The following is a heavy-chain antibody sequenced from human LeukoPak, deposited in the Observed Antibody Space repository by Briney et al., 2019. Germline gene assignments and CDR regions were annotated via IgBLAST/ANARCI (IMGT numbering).Heavy chain of an antibody. D-gene: IGHD1-26*01. CDR2: ISGSGLMT. J-gene: IGHJ4*02. Sequence: GGSLRLSCAASGFTFSDYAMTLVRQAPGKGLEWVATISGSGLMTYYADSVKGRFTVSGDNSKNTLYLQMSSLTAADTAVYYCAKDRSIGTYYTFDHWGQGTLVTVSS. CDR3: AKDRSIGTYYTFDH. CDR1: GFTFSDYA. V-gene: IGHV3-23*01.